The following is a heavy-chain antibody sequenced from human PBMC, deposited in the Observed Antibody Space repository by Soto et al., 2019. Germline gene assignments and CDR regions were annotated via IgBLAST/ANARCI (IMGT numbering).Heavy chain of an antibody. CDR1: GLTFSSYA. CDR2: NSGSGGGI. J-gene: IGHJ4*02. V-gene: IGHV3-23*01. D-gene: IGHD2-15*01. CDR3: AKRNLVVRPPFDY. Sequence: EVQLLESGGGLVQPGGSLRLSCAASGLTFSSYAMSWVRQAPGKGLEWVSTNSGSGGGIFYADSVKGRINISRDNSKNTLDLQMNSLRAEDTAVYYCAKRNLVVRPPFDYWGQGTLVTVSS.